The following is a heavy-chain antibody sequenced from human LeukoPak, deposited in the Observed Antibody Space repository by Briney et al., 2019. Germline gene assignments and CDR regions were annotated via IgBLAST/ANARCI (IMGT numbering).Heavy chain of an antibody. CDR2: IYYIGST. CDR1: GGSISSYY. V-gene: IGHV4-59*01. CDR3: ARDLGLPLSWFDP. J-gene: IGHJ5*02. Sequence: SETLSLTCTVSGGSISSYYWSWIRQPPGKGLEWIGYIYYIGSTNYNPSLKSRVTISVDTSKNQFSLKLSSVTAADTAVYYCARDLGLPLSWFDPWGQGTLVTVSS. D-gene: IGHD2/OR15-2a*01.